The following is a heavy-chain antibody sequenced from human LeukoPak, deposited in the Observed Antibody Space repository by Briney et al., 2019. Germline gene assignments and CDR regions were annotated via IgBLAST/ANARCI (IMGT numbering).Heavy chain of an antibody. Sequence: GTSLRLSCAASGFTFSSNGMHWVRQAPGKGLEWVAVISNDGSNKYYADSVKGRFTISRDNSKITLHLQMNSLRPEDTAVYYCAKDQAAISYLFDYWGQGTLVTVSS. CDR3: AKDQAAISYLFDY. V-gene: IGHV3-30*18. CDR2: ISNDGSNK. J-gene: IGHJ4*02. D-gene: IGHD5-12*01. CDR1: GFTFSSNG.